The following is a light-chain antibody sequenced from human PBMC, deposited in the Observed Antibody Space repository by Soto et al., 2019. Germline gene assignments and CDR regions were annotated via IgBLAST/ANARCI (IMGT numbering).Light chain of an antibody. CDR2: AAS. CDR3: QQSYSTPLT. J-gene: IGKJ4*01. Sequence: DIQMTQSPSSLSASVGDRVTITCRASQSISSYLNWYQQKPGKAPKLQIYAASSLQSGVPSRFSGSGSGTDFTLTISSLQPEYFATYYCQQSYSTPLTFGGGTKVEIK. CDR1: QSISSY. V-gene: IGKV1-39*01.